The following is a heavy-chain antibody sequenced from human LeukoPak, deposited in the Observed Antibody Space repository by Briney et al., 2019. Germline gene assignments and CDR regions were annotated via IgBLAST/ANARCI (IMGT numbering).Heavy chain of an antibody. J-gene: IGHJ4*02. CDR2: IYYSGST. CDR1: GVSISSSSYY. D-gene: IGHD6-6*01. V-gene: IGHV4-39*01. Sequence: SETLSLTCTVSGVSISSSSYYWGWIRQPPGKGLEWIGSIYYSGSTYYNPSLKSRVTISVDTSKNQFSLKLSSVTAADTAVYYCAGREYSSPIDYWGQGTLVTVSS. CDR3: AGREYSSPIDY.